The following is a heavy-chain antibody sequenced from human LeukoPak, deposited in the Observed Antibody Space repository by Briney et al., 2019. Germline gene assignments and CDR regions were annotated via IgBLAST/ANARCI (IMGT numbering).Heavy chain of an antibody. CDR2: INPNSGGT. V-gene: IGHV1-2*02. CDR3: ARAYDFWSALPPEGY. J-gene: IGHJ4*02. Sequence: ASVKVSCKASGYTFTGYYMHWVRQAPGQGLEWMGWINPNSGGTNYAQKFQGRVTMTRDTSISTAYMELSRLRSDDTAVYYCARAYDFWSALPPEGYWGQGTLVTVSS. CDR1: GYTFTGYY. D-gene: IGHD3-3*01.